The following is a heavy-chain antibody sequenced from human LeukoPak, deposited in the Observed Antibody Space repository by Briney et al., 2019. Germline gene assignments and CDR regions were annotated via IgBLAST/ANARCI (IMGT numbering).Heavy chain of an antibody. CDR3: ARDKYGDYAFDY. J-gene: IGHJ4*02. CDR1: GFTFSSYS. Sequence: GGSLRLSCAASGFTFSSYSMNWVRQAPGKGLEWVSSISSSSSYIYYADSVKGRFTISRDNAKNSLYLQMNSLRAEDTAVYYCARDKYGDYAFDYWGQGTLVTVSS. V-gene: IGHV3-21*01. CDR2: ISSSSSYI. D-gene: IGHD4-17*01.